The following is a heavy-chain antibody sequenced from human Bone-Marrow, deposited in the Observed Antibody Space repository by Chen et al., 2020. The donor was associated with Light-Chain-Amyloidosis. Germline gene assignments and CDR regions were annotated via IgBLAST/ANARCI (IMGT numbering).Heavy chain of an antibody. CDR2: ISDCSSSG. CDR1: GFSFNKYP. CDR3: AGSGRALGGLSE. D-gene: IGHD3-16*02. Sequence: VHLEESGGGRVKPGGSLRLSCAASGFSFNKYPMNWIRQAPGKGLEWVSFISDCSSSGYYSDAVKGRFTIARDNGKNSLYLEMNSLGGEDPAVDYCAGSGRALGGLSEGGQGTLVTVSS. V-gene: IGHV3-21*01. J-gene: IGHJ4*02.